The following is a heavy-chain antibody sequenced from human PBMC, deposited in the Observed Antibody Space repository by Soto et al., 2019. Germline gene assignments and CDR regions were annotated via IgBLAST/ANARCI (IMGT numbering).Heavy chain of an antibody. J-gene: IGHJ4*02. CDR1: GGSISSSSYY. Sequence: SETLSLTCTVSGGSISSSSYYWGWIRQPPGKGLEWIGSIYYSGSTYYNPSLKSRVTISVDTSKNQFSLKLSSVTAADTAVYYCASLVRGDFEYWGQGTLVTVSS. CDR2: IYYSGST. D-gene: IGHD3-10*01. CDR3: ASLVRGDFEY. V-gene: IGHV4-39*01.